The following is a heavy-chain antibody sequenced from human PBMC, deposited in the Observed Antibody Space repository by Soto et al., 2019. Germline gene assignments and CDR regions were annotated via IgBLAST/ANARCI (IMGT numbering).Heavy chain of an antibody. D-gene: IGHD3-22*01. Sequence: VPTLVNPTQTLTLTCSFSGFSLSVYGVRVIWFRQPPGETLEWLALIHWNDDKRYSPYLKSRLTITKDTSKNQVVLTLTNLDPLDTGTYFCAHTKDSSGFLTSWGQGILVTGSS. CDR3: AHTKDSSGFLTS. V-gene: IGHV2-5*01. J-gene: IGHJ5*02. CDR1: GFSLSVYGVR. CDR2: IHWNDDK.